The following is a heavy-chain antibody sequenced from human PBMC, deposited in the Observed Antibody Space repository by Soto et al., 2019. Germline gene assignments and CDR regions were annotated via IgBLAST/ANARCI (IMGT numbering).Heavy chain of an antibody. CDR3: ARGLWFDY. CDR1: GFTFSSYS. J-gene: IGHJ4*02. V-gene: IGHV3-48*01. Sequence: GGSLRLSCAASGFTFSSYSMNWVRQAPGKGLEWVSYISSSSSTIYYADSVKGRFTISRDNAKNSLYLQMNSLRAEDTAVYYCARGLWFDYWGQGTLVTVSS. CDR2: ISSSSSTI. D-gene: IGHD3-10*01.